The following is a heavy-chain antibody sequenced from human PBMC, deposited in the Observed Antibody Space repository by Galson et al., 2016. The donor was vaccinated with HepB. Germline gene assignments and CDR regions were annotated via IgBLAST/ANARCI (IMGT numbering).Heavy chain of an antibody. CDR3: ARGPPYTPSNWFDP. CDR1: GAYITTTTSS. CDR2: LSYSGRT. J-gene: IGHJ5*02. Sequence: SETLSLTCAISGAYITTTTSSWRWIRQPPGKGIEWIGSLSYSGRTYYNPSRKRRVTISGDTSNNHFSLKLSSVTVEDTAVYYCARGPPYTPSNWFDPGGQGILVTVSS. V-gene: IGHV4-39*07. D-gene: IGHD1-1*01.